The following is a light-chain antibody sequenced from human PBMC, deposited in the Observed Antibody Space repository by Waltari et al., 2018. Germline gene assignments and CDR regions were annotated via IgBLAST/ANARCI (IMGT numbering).Light chain of an antibody. CDR3: QSYDGSLSGSVI. Sequence: QSVLTQPPSVSGAPGQRVTIPCTGTGSKIRAGSAVPCYQQLPGTAPKLLIYGNNNRPSGVPARFSGSNSGTSASLAITGLQAEDEGDYFCQSYDGSLSGSVIFGGGTKLTVL. J-gene: IGLJ2*01. V-gene: IGLV1-40*01. CDR1: GSKIRAGSA. CDR2: GNN.